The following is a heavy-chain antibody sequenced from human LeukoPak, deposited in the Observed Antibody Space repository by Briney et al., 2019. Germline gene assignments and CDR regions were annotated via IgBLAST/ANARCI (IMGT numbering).Heavy chain of an antibody. D-gene: IGHD6-6*01. V-gene: IGHV4-39*07. CDR2: IYYSGNT. CDR1: GGPISSNSHS. Sequence: SETLSLTCTVSGGPISSNSHSWEWIRQPPGKGLEWIANIYYSGNTNYNPSLESRVTISVDTSKNQFSLKLSSVTAADTAVYYCARGRGAARLDFYYFDYWGQGTLVTVSS. J-gene: IGHJ4*02. CDR3: ARGRGAARLDFYYFDY.